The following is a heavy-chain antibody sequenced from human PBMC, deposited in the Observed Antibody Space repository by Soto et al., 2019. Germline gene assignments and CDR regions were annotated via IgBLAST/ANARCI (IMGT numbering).Heavy chain of an antibody. CDR1: GYTFFTYD. CDR2: ISTYSGDT. D-gene: IGHD6-13*01. J-gene: IGHJ5*02. V-gene: IGHV1-18*01. CDR3: ARPRRPATAENWPDH. Sequence: QVHLVQSGVEVKTPGASVKVSCQASGYTFFTYDISWVRQAPGQGLEWMGWISTYSGDTQNAQKLQGRVPIDKHASTTTALWQVTSLQHHDTAGYYCARPRRPATAENWPDHWGQGPVVTVSS.